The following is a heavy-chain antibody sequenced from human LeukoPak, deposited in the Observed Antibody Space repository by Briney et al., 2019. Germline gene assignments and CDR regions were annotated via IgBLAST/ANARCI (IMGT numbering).Heavy chain of an antibody. CDR3: ARRGAYCSSTSCYAYYYMDV. Sequence: VASVKVSCKASGYTFTDYYLHWVRQAPGQGLEWMGWISAYNGNTNYAQKLQGRVTMTTDTSTSTAYMELRSLRSDDTAVYYCARRGAYCSSTSCYAYYYMDVWGKGTTVTVSS. CDR1: GYTFTDYY. CDR2: ISAYNGNT. J-gene: IGHJ6*03. V-gene: IGHV1-18*04. D-gene: IGHD2-2*01.